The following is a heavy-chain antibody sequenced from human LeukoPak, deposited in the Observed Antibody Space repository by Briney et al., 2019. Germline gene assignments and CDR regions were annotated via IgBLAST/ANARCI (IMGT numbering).Heavy chain of an antibody. CDR2: IDPSGST. CDR1: GGSMSPYH. V-gene: IGHV4-4*07. CDR3: ARRASSTAWSFDY. J-gene: IGHJ4*02. Sequence: PSETLSLTCTVSGGSMSPYHWGWIRQPAGKGLEWIGQIDPSGSTKYKPSLESRVTVSVDTSKNQFSLQLTSMTVADTGVYYCARRASSTAWSFDYWGQGTLVTVSS. D-gene: IGHD2-2*01.